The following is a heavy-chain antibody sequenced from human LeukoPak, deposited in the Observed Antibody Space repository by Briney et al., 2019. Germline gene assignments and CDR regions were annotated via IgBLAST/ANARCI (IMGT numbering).Heavy chain of an antibody. CDR3: AKDLERDYYDSSGYYRY. J-gene: IGHJ4*02. CDR1: GFTFSSYA. CDR2: ISGSGGST. V-gene: IGHV3-23*01. D-gene: IGHD3-22*01. Sequence: GGSLRLSCAASGFTFSSYAMSWVREAPGKGLEWVSAISGSGGSTYYADSVKGRFTISRDNSKNTLYLQMNSLRAEGTAVYYCAKDLERDYYDSSGYYRYWGQGTLVTVSS.